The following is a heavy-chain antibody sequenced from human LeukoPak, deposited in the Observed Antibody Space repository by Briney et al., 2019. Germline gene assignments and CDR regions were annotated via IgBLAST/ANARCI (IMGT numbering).Heavy chain of an antibody. V-gene: IGHV4-34*01. CDR1: GGSFSGYY. Sequence: SETLSLTCAVYGGSFSGYYWSWIRQPPGKGLEWIGEINHSGSTNYNPSLKSRVTISVDTSKNQFSLKLSSVTAADTAVYYCARGGAGCCSGGSCFGYYYYYMDVWGKGTTVTVSS. CDR2: INHSGST. J-gene: IGHJ6*03. D-gene: IGHD2-15*01. CDR3: ARGGAGCCSGGSCFGYYYYYMDV.